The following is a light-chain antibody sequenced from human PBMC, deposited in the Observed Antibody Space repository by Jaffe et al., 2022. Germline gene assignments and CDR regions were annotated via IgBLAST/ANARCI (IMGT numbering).Light chain of an antibody. J-gene: IGKJ3*01. Sequence: EIVLTQSPVTLSLSPGERATLSCRANESVSTYLAWYQQKPGQAPRLLIYDASNRATGIPARFSGSGSATDFTLTISSLEPEDFAFYYCQQRSRWPLTFGPGTKVEIK. CDR1: ESVSTY. CDR3: QQRSRWPLT. V-gene: IGKV3-11*01. CDR2: DAS.